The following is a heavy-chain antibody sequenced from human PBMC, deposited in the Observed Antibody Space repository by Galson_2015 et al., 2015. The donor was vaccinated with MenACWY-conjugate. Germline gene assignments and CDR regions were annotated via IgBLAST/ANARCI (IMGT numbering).Heavy chain of an antibody. D-gene: IGHD1-26*01. Sequence: QSGAEVKKPGESLTISCTGSGYSFSTYWIAWVRQLPGKGLEWMGLISPGDSNTRYSPAFHGQVTISADKSISTAYLQLHSLRASDTAMYYCARHPPGGRGMDVWGQGTTVTVSS. CDR3: ARHPPGGRGMDV. J-gene: IGHJ6*02. V-gene: IGHV5-51*01. CDR2: ISPGDSNT. CDR1: GYSFSTYW.